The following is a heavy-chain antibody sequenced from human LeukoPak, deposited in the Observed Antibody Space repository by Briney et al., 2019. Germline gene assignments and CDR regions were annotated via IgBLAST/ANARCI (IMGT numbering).Heavy chain of an antibody. CDR2: INHSGST. Sequence: TSETLSLTCAVYGGSFSGYYWSWIRQPPGKGLEWIGEINHSGSTNYNPSLKSRVTISVDTSKNQFSLKLSSVTAADTAVYYCARGSRNYDFWSGYSVDYWGQGTLVTVSS. D-gene: IGHD3-3*01. J-gene: IGHJ4*02. CDR1: GGSFSGYY. CDR3: ARGSRNYDFWSGYSVDY. V-gene: IGHV4-34*01.